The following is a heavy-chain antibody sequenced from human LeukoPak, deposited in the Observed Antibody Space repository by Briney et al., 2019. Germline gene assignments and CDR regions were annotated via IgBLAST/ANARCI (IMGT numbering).Heavy chain of an antibody. J-gene: IGHJ4*02. V-gene: IGHV4-31*03. CDR2: IYYSGST. CDR3: ARGESSSWYDDY. Sequence: SETLSLTCTVSGGSISSGGYYWSWIRQHPGKGLEWTGYIYYSGSTYYNPSLKSRVTISVDTSKNQFSLKLSSVTAADTAVYYCARGESSSWYDDYWGQGTLVTVSS. CDR1: GGSISSGGYY. D-gene: IGHD6-13*01.